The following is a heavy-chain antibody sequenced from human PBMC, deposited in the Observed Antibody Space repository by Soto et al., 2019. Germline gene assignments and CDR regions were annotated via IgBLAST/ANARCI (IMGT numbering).Heavy chain of an antibody. V-gene: IGHV5-10-1*01. CDR1: GYSFTSYW. CDR3: ARHSGLDYRSHGGMDV. D-gene: IGHD4-17*01. J-gene: IGHJ6*02. CDR2: IDPSDSYT. Sequence: PGESLKISCKGSGYSFTSYWISWVRQMPGKGLEWMGRIDPSDSYTNYSPSFQGHVTISADKSISTAYLQWSSLKASDTAMYYCARHSGLDYRSHGGMDVWGQGTMVTVSS.